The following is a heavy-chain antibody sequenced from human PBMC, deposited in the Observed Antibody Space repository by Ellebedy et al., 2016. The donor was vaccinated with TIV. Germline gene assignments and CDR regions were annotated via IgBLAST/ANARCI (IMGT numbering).Heavy chain of an antibody. CDR2: INRSGST. CDR1: GGSFSGYF. V-gene: IGHV4-34*01. J-gene: IGHJ4*02. CDR3: ARGEDTLVPHY. D-gene: IGHD3-10*01. Sequence: SETLSLTXAVYGGSFSGYFWSWIRQPPGKGLEWIGEINRSGSTNYSPSLKSRVTISVDTSKNHFSLKLSSVTAADTAVYYCARGEDTLVPHYWGQGTLVTVSS.